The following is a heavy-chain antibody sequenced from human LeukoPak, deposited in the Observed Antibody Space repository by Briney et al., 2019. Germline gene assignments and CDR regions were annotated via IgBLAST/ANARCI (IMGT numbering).Heavy chain of an antibody. CDR2: IYTSGST. CDR3: AREPSSSLYYYYYYYMDV. CDR1: GGSISSYY. J-gene: IGHJ6*03. Sequence: SETLSLTCTVAGGSISSYYWSWIRQSAGKGLEWIGRIYTSGSTNYNPSLKSRFTMSVDTSKNQFSLKLSSVTAADTAVYYCAREPSSSLYYYYYYYMDVWGKGTTVTVSS. D-gene: IGHD6-6*01. V-gene: IGHV4-4*07.